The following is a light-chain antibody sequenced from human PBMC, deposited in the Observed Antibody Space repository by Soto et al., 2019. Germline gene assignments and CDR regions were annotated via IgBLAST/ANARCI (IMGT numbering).Light chain of an antibody. CDR2: EVS. CDR1: SNDVGSYNL. V-gene: IGLV2-23*02. CDR3: CSYAGRSTYV. Sequence: QSALTQPASVSGSPGQSITISCTGTSNDVGSYNLVSWYQQHPGKAPKLMIFEVSKRPSGDSNRFSGSKSGNTASLTISGLQAEDEADYYCCSYAGRSTYVFGTGTKVTVL. J-gene: IGLJ1*01.